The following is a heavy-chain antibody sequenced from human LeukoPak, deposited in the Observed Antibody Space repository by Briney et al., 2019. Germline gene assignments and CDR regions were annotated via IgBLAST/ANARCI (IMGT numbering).Heavy chain of an antibody. V-gene: IGHV3-48*01. Sequence: GRSLRLSCAASGFTFTTYSMNWVRQAPGKGLEWVSYISTTSSTMYYADSVKGRFTISRDNAKNSLYLQMNSLRAEDTAVYYCTRDYSSSSGRAFDIWGQGTMVTVSS. J-gene: IGHJ3*02. CDR2: ISTTSSTM. CDR3: TRDYSSSSGRAFDI. D-gene: IGHD6-6*01. CDR1: GFTFTTYS.